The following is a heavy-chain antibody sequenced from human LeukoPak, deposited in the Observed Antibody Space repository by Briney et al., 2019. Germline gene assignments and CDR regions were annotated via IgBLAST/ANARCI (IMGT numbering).Heavy chain of an antibody. CDR3: ASSPRMTALLFDH. V-gene: IGHV4-31*03. J-gene: IGHJ4*02. CDR2: IYYSGST. CDR1: GGSISSGGYY. D-gene: IGHD2-21*02. Sequence: SQTLSLTCTVSGGSISSGGYYWSWIRQHPGKGLEWIGYIYYSGSTYYNPSLKSRVTISVDTSKNQFSLKLNSVTAADTAVYYCASSPRMTALLFDHWGQGTLVTVSS.